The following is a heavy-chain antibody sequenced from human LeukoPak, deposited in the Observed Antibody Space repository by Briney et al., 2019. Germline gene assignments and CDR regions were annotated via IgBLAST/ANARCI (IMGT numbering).Heavy chain of an antibody. CDR2: MNPNSGNT. CDR1: GYTFTSYD. J-gene: IGHJ4*02. Sequence: ASVKVFCKASGYTFTSYDINWVRQASGQGLEWMGWMNPNSGNTGYAQKFQGRVTMTRNTSISTAYMELSSLRSEDTAVYCCARQYLGCWSNWGQGTLVTVSS. CDR3: ARQYLGCWSN. V-gene: IGHV1-8*01. D-gene: IGHD2-15*01.